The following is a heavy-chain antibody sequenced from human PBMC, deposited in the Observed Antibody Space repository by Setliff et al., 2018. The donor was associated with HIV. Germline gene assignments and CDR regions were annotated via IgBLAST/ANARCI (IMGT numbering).Heavy chain of an antibody. CDR3: AWGTQRPIDS. CDR2: INAGNGNT. Sequence: ASVKVSCKPSGYTFTTYGLSWVRQAPGQGLEWMGWINAGNGNTKYSQKFQGRVTITADRSIDIAYMKLSSLTSEDTAMYFCAWGTQRPIDSWGQGTLVTVS. CDR1: GYTFTTYG. D-gene: IGHD3-16*01. J-gene: IGHJ4*02. V-gene: IGHV1-18*01.